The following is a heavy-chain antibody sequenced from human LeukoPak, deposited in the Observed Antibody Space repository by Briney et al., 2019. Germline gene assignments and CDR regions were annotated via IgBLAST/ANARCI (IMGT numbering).Heavy chain of an antibody. CDR1: GGSISSYY. D-gene: IGHD5-12*01. J-gene: IGHJ6*02. CDR2: IYYSGST. Sequence: NPSETLSLTCTVSGGSISSYYWSWIRQPPGKGLEWIGYIYYSGSTYYNPSLKGRVTISVDTSKNQFSLKLSSVTAADTAVYYCAREKANYYGMDVWGQGTTVTVSS. V-gene: IGHV4-59*12. CDR3: AREKANYYGMDV.